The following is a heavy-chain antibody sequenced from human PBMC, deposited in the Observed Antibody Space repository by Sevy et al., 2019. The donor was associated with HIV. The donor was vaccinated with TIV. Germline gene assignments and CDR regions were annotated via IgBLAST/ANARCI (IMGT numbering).Heavy chain of an antibody. CDR2: IRNKAKSYTT. Sequence: GGSLRLSCAASGFTFSNAWMSWVRQAPGKGLEWVGRIRNKAKSYTTEYAASVKGRFTISRDDSQNSLYLQMNSLKTADTALYYCAAVAADKGYFNIWGRGTLVTVSS. CDR1: GFTFSNAW. D-gene: IGHD6-19*01. V-gene: IGHV3-72*01. J-gene: IGHJ2*01. CDR3: AAVAADKGYFNI.